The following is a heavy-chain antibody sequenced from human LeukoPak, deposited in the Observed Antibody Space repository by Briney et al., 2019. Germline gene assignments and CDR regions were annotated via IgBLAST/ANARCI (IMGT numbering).Heavy chain of an antibody. Sequence: PGGSLRLSCADSGFTFDRYWMHWVRQAPGKGLAWVSHITTDGSGTSYADSVKGRFTISRDNAKKTLYLQMNSLRAEDTAVYYCARDSKQNPGIAAAGEDYWGQGTLVTVSS. D-gene: IGHD6-13*01. V-gene: IGHV3-74*01. CDR2: ITTDGSGT. CDR3: ARDSKQNPGIAAAGEDY. J-gene: IGHJ4*02. CDR1: GFTFDRYW.